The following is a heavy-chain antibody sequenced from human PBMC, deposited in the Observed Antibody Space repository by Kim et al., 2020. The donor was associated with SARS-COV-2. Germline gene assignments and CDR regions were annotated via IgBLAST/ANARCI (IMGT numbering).Heavy chain of an antibody. J-gene: IGHJ6*02. Sequence: GRFTISRDNSKNTLYLQMNSLRAEDTAVYYCAKEGRDSSKDYYYYYGMDVWGQGTTVTVSS. V-gene: IGHV3-30*02. D-gene: IGHD3-22*01. CDR3: AKEGRDSSKDYYYYYGMDV.